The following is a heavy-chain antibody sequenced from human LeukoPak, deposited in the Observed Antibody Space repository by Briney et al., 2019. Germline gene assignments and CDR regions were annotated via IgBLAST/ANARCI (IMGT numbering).Heavy chain of an antibody. V-gene: IGHV1-8*01. CDR3: ARGESLLRYFDWLPSGMDV. CDR1: GYTFTSYD. CDR2: MNPNSGNT. D-gene: IGHD3-9*01. Sequence: ASVKVSCKASGYTFTSYDINWVRQAPGQGLEWMGWMNPNSGNTGYAQKFQGRVTMTRNTSISTAYMELSSLRSEDTAVYYCARGESLLRYFDWLPSGMDVWGQGTTVTVSS. J-gene: IGHJ6*02.